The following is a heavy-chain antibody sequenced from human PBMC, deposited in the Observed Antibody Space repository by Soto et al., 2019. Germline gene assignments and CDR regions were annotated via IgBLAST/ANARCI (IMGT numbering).Heavy chain of an antibody. D-gene: IGHD2-21*01. Sequence: PSETLSLTCNVSGGSVGCYPGSWIRQPPGKGLEWIGYVNNNGNTDYNPSLESRVTISVDNSKNTLYLQMNSLRAEDTAVYYCVRDHIGVGIDYWGLGTLVTVSS. CDR1: GGSVGCYP. CDR3: VRDHIGVGIDY. J-gene: IGHJ4*02. CDR2: VNNNGNT. V-gene: IGHV4-59*02.